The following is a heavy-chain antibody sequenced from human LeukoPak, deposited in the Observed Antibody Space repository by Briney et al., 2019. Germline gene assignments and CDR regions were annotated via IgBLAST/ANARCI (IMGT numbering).Heavy chain of an antibody. Sequence: GGPLRLSCAASGFTFSSYAMSWARQTPGKGLEWVSTISGSGHNTYYADSVKGRFTISRDNSKNTLYLQMNSLRAEDTAVYYCAKATAVAGYFFDYWGQGTLVTVSS. J-gene: IGHJ4*02. CDR2: ISGSGHNT. CDR1: GFTFSSYA. D-gene: IGHD6-19*01. CDR3: AKATAVAGYFFDY. V-gene: IGHV3-23*01.